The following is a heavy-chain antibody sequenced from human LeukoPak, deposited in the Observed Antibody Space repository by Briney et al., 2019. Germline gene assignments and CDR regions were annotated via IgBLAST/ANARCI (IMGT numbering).Heavy chain of an antibody. CDR3: ARGGAVAGNKGPIDY. CDR2: INHSGST. CDR1: GGSFSGYY. Sequence: SETLSFTCAVYGGSFSGYYWSWIRQPPGKGLEWIGEINHSGSTNYNPSLKSRVTISVDTSKNQFSLKLSSVTAADTAVYYCARGGAVAGNKGPIDYWGQGTLVTVSS. V-gene: IGHV4-34*01. D-gene: IGHD6-19*01. J-gene: IGHJ4*02.